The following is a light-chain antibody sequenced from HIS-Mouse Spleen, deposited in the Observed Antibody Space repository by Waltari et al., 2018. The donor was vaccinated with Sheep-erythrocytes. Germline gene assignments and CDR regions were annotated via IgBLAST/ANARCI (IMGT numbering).Light chain of an antibody. J-gene: IGLJ3*02. V-gene: IGLV2-11*01. CDR1: SSAVGGYNY. CDR3: CSYAGSSTPWV. CDR2: EVS. Sequence: QSALTQPRSVSGSPGPSVTISCTGTSSAVGGYNYVSWYQQHPGKAPKLMIYEVSNRPSGVSNRFSGSKSGNTASLTISGLQAEDEADYYCCSYAGSSTPWVFGGGTKLTVL.